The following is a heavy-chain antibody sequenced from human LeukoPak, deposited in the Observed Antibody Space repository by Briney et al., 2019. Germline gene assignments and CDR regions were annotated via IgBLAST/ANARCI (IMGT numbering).Heavy chain of an antibody. V-gene: IGHV1-3*03. CDR2: INAGNGNT. D-gene: IGHD2-2*01. Sequence: ASVKVSCKASGYTFTSYAMHWVRQAPGQRLEWMGWINAGNGNTKYSQEFQGRVTITRDTSASTAYMELSSLRSEDMAVYYCARDRYYCSSTSCYIRNNFDYWGQGTLVTVSS. J-gene: IGHJ4*02. CDR1: GYTFTSYA. CDR3: ARDRYYCSSTSCYIRNNFDY.